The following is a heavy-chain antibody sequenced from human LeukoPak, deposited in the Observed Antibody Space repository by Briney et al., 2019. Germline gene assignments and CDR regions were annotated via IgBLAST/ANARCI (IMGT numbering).Heavy chain of an antibody. CDR2: IYYSGST. V-gene: IGHV4-59*01. CDR3: ARGYSERFYYYYGMDV. Sequence: SETLSLTCTVSGGSISSYYWSWIRQPPGKGLEWIGYIYYSGSTNYNPSLKSRVTISVDTSKNQFSLKLSSVTAADTAVYYCARGYSERFYYYYGMDVWGQGTTVTVSS. CDR1: GGSISSYY. D-gene: IGHD5-18*01. J-gene: IGHJ6*02.